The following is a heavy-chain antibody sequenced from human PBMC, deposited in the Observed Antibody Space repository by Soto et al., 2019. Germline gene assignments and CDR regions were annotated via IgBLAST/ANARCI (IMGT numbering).Heavy chain of an antibody. D-gene: IGHD3-22*01. CDR1: GGTFSSYA. V-gene: IGHV1-69*06. CDR2: IIPIFGTA. J-gene: IGHJ5*02. CDR3: ARELSGYYLNWFDP. Sequence: SVKVSCKASGGTFSSYAISWVRQAPGQGLEWMGGIIPIFGTANYAQKFQGRVTITADKSTSTAYMELSSLRSEDTAVYYWARELSGYYLNWFDPWGQGTLVTVS.